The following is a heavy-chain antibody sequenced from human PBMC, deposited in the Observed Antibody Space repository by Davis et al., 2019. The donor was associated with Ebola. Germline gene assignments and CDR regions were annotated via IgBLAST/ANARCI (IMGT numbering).Heavy chain of an antibody. Sequence: SETLSLTCTVSPGSISSFFWSWIRQSPGKGLEWIGYIYYTGSTNYNPSLKSRVTISVDTSKNQFSLKMISVTAADTAMYYCARSLEYSDAFDIWGQGTMVTVSS. J-gene: IGHJ3*02. V-gene: IGHV4-59*01. CDR2: IYYTGST. CDR1: PGSISSFF. CDR3: ARSLEYSDAFDI. D-gene: IGHD4-11*01.